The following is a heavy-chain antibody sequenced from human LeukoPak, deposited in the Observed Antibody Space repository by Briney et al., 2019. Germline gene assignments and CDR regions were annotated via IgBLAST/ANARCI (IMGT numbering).Heavy chain of an antibody. CDR2: INHSGST. J-gene: IGHJ4*02. D-gene: IGHD3-3*01. Sequence: SETLSLTCAVYGGSFSGYYWSWIRQPPGKGLEWIGEINHSGSTNYNPSLKSRVTISVDTPKNQFSLKLSSVTAADTAVYYCARARIFGVPWDYWGQGTLVTVSS. CDR1: GGSFSGYY. CDR3: ARARIFGVPWDY. V-gene: IGHV4-34*01.